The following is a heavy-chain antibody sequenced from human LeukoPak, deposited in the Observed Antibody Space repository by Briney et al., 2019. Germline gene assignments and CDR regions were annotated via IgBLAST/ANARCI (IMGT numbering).Heavy chain of an antibody. V-gene: IGHV4-59*12. CDR1: GGSISSYY. CDR3: ARPMVRGVIKVAWFDP. J-gene: IGHJ5*02. D-gene: IGHD3-10*01. CDR2: IYYSGST. Sequence: PSETLSLTCTVSGGSISSYYWSCIRQPPGKGLEWIGYIYYSGSTNYNPSLKSRVTISVDTSKNQFSLKLSSVTAADTAVYYCARPMVRGVIKVAWFDPWGQGTLVTVSS.